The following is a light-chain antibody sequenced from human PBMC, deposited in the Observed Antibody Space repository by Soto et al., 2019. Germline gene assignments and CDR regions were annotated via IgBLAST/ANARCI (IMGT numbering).Light chain of an antibody. Sequence: EIVMTQSPATLSVSPGERATLSCRASQSVSSNLSWYQQKPGQAPRLLIYGASTRAASIPARFCGSGSGTDFTLTISSLQSEDFAVYYCQHYYNWPRTFGQGTRWIS. CDR3: QHYYNWPRT. J-gene: IGKJ1*01. CDR1: QSVSSN. CDR2: GAS. V-gene: IGKV3D-15*01.